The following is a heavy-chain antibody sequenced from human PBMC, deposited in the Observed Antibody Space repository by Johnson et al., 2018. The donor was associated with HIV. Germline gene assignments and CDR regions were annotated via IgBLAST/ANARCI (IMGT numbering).Heavy chain of an antibody. J-gene: IGHJ3*02. Sequence: QVQLVESGGGVVQPGRSLRLSCAASGFTFSSYGMHWVRQAPGQGLEWVAVVWYDGSNKYYADSVKGRFPISRDNSKNPLYLQMNSLRAEDTAVYYCAKDRGAARAFDAFDIWGQGTMVTVSS. CDR3: AKDRGAARAFDAFDI. CDR1: GFTFSSYG. D-gene: IGHD6-6*01. V-gene: IGHV3-33*06. CDR2: VWYDGSNK.